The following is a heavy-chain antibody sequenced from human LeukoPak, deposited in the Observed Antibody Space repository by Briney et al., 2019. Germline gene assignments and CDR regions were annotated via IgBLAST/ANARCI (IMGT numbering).Heavy chain of an antibody. CDR2: ISGSGGST. J-gene: IGHJ4*02. CDR3: AKDRSCTNDVCHGDFDY. D-gene: IGHD2-8*01. CDR1: GFIFSSYA. Sequence: PGGSLRLSCAASGFIFSSYAMGWVRQAPGKGLEWVSTISGSGGSTYYADSVKGRFTISRDNSKNTVYLQMNSLRAEDTAVYYCAKDRSCTNDVCHGDFDYWGQGTLVTVSS. V-gene: IGHV3-23*01.